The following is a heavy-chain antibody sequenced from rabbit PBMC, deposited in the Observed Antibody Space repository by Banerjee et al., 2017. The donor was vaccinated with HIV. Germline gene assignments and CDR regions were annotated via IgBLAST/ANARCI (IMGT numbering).Heavy chain of an antibody. CDR1: GFDFSSYY. CDR3: ARGSSYVGANWLDL. V-gene: IGHV1S7*01. J-gene: IGHJ5*01. CDR2: IYVSKGMA. D-gene: IGHD8-1*01. Sequence: QLKETRGGLVQPGGSLTLSCKASGFDFSSYYMSWVRQAPGKGLEWIGIIYVSKGMADYASWVNGRFTISSDNTQNTVDLQMNSLTAADTATYFCARGSSYVGANWLDLWGPGTLVTVS.